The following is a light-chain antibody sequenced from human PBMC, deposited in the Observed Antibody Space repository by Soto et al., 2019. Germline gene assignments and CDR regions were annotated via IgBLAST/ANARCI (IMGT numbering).Light chain of an antibody. J-gene: IGKJ4*01. CDR1: QGISNY. CDR3: QKYNSALSLT. V-gene: IGKV1-27*01. CDR2: AAS. Sequence: DIQMTQSPSSLSASVGDRVTITCRASQGISNYLAWYQQKPGKVPKLLIYAASTLQSGVLSRFSGSGSGTDFTLTISSLQPEDVATYYCQKYNSALSLTFGGGTKVDIK.